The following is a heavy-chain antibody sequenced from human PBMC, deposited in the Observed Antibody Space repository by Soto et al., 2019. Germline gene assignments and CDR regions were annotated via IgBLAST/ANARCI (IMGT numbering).Heavy chain of an antibody. Sequence: ASVKVSCKASGYTFTGHYIHWVRQAPEQGPEWMGEIGPESGATRYAQKFQGRVTMTMDMSITTVYMELSNLSPDDTAVYYCVRGRSGQIVVFYWGQGTPVTVSS. J-gene: IGHJ4*02. CDR2: IGPESGAT. V-gene: IGHV1-2*02. CDR1: GYTFTGHY. D-gene: IGHD5-12*01. CDR3: VRGRSGQIVVFY.